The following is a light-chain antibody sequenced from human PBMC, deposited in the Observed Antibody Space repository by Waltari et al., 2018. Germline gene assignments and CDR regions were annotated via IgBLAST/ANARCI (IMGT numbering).Light chain of an antibody. J-gene: IGKJ2*02. CDR1: QSISSGS. CDR3: QHYDRSPCI. CDR2: GAY. V-gene: IGKV3-20*01. Sequence: VLPQSPGSLSLSPGERAILSCTASQSISSGSLVWYQQKRGQAPRLVIYGAYRRASSIPDRFSGSGSGTDFTLIISRLEPEDSAVYYCQHYDRSPCIFGQGTNIEIK.